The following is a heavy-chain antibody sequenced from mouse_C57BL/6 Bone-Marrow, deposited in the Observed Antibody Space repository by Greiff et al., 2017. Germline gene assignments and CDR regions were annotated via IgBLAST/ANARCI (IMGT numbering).Heavy chain of an antibody. CDR1: GFTFSDYG. CDR2: ISNLAYSI. J-gene: IGHJ4*01. V-gene: IGHV5-15*04. Sequence: EVKLVESGGGLVQPGGSLKLSCAASGFTFSDYGMAWVRQAPGKGPEWVAFISNLAYSIYYADTVTGRFTISRENAKNTPYLEMSSLRSEDTAVYYCARREHLYYAMDYWGQGTSVTVSS. CDR3: ARREHLYYAMDY.